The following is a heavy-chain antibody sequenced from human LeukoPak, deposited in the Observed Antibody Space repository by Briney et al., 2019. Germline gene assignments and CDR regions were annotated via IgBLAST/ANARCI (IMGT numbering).Heavy chain of an antibody. D-gene: IGHD3-16*02. J-gene: IGHJ4*02. CDR2: IYHSGST. CDR3: ASTTFSGYYDYVWGSYRFDY. V-gene: IGHV4-4*02. Sequence: SGTLSLTCVVSGGSISSYNWWSWVRQPPGKGLEWIGEIYHSGSTNYNPSLKSRVTISLDKSKNQFSLKLSSVTAADTAVYYCASTTFSGYYDYVWGSYRFDYWGQGTLVTVSS. CDR1: GGSISSYNW.